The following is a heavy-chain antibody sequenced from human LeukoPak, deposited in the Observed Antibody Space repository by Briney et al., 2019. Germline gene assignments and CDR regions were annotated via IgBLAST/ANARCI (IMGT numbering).Heavy chain of an antibody. Sequence: RASVKVSCKASGGTFSSYAISWVRQAPGQGLEWMGGIIPIFGTANYAQKFQGRVTITTDESTSTAYMELSSLRSEDTAVYYCARVKRVPHQYYYMGVWGKGTTVTVSS. CDR2: IIPIFGTA. V-gene: IGHV1-69*05. J-gene: IGHJ6*03. D-gene: IGHD1-1*01. CDR1: GGTFSSYA. CDR3: ARVKRVPHQYYYMGV.